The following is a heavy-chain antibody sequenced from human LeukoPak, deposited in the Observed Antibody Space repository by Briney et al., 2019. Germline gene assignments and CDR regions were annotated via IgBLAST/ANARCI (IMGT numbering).Heavy chain of an antibody. V-gene: IGHV1-2*02. Sequence: AASVKVSCKASGYTFTGYYIQWVRQAPGQGLEWMGWINPQSGGTNYAQKFQGRVTMTRDTSISTAYMDLSRLRSDDTAVYYCARGVVDATFYYYMDVWGKGTTVTVSS. CDR3: ARGVVDATFYYYMDV. J-gene: IGHJ6*03. D-gene: IGHD2-15*01. CDR2: INPQSGGT. CDR1: GYTFTGYY.